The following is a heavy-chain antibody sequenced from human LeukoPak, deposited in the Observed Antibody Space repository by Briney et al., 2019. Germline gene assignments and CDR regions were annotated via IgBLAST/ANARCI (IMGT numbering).Heavy chain of an antibody. V-gene: IGHV3-74*01. CDR1: GFPFSSYW. Sequence: GGSLRLSCAASGFPFSSYWMNWIRQAPGKGLVWVARVNTDGRSTSYGESLKGRFTISRDNARNTLYLQMNSLRAEDTAVYYCTRDVWGDRDGFFECWGQGTLVTVSS. CDR2: VNTDGRST. D-gene: IGHD5-24*01. J-gene: IGHJ4*02. CDR3: TRDVWGDRDGFFEC.